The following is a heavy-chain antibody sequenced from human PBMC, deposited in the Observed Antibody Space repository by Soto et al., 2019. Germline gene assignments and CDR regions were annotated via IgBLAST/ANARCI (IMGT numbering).Heavy chain of an antibody. J-gene: IGHJ4*02. V-gene: IGHV3-23*01. CDR3: AKRRGAGGHFDY. Sequence: EVELLESGGGLVQPEGSLRLSCAASGFTFSTYAMGWVRQAPGKGLEWVSVVSSGDGTQYADSVKGRFTVSRDNSKNTLSLQMNSLRADDTAVYYCAKRRGAGGHFDYWGQGALVTVSS. CDR1: GFTFSTYA. D-gene: IGHD2-15*01. CDR2: VSSGDGT.